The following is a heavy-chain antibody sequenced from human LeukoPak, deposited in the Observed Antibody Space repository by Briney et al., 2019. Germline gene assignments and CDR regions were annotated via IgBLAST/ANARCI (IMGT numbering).Heavy chain of an antibody. CDR2: ISSSDSTI. J-gene: IGHJ5*02. CDR3: AAATPFDP. D-gene: IGHD2-15*01. V-gene: IGHV3-48*03. Sequence: GGSLRLSCAASGFTFSSYEMNWVRQAPGKGLEWVSYISSSDSTIYYADSVKGRFTISRDNAKNSLYLQMNSLRAEDTAVYYCAAATPFDPWGQGTLVTVSS. CDR1: GFTFSSYE.